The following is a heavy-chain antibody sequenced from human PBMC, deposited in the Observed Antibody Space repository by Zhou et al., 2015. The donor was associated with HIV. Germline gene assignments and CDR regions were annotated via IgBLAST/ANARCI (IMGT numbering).Heavy chain of an antibody. V-gene: IGHV1-69*12. CDR2: IIPIFGTA. Sequence: QVQLVQSGAEVKKPGSSVKVSCKASGGTFSSYAISWVRQAPGQGLEWMGGIIPIFGTANYAQKFQGRVTITADESTSTAYMELSSLRSEDTAVYYCARGIAVAGTGGYYYYYGMDVWGQGTTVTVSS. CDR1: GGTFSSYA. CDR3: ARGIAVAGTGGYYYYYGMDV. J-gene: IGHJ6*02. D-gene: IGHD6-19*01.